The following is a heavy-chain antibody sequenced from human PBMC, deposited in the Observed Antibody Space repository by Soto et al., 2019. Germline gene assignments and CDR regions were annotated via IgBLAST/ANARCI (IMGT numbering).Heavy chain of an antibody. CDR2: ISSSSSYI. CDR3: ASGLGSGSYYYFDY. CDR1: GFTFSSYS. Sequence: GGSLRLSCAASGFTFSSYSMNWVRQAPGKGLEWVSSISSSSSYIYYADSVKGRFTISRDNAKNSLYLQMNSLRAEDTAVYYFASGLGSGSYYYFDYWGQGTLVTVSS. V-gene: IGHV3-21*01. J-gene: IGHJ4*02. D-gene: IGHD3-10*01.